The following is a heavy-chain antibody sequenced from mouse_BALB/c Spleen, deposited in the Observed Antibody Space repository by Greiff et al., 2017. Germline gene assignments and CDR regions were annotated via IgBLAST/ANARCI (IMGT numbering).Heavy chain of an antibody. CDR2: INPSTGYT. V-gene: IGHV1-7*01. Sequence: VQLQQSGAELAKPGASVKMSCKASGYTFTSYWMHWVKQRPGQGLEWIGYINPSTGYTEYNQKFKDKATLTADKSSSTAYMQLSSLTTEDSEVYVCARGGSYGGSYSGLAYWGQGTLVTVSA. J-gene: IGHJ3*01. D-gene: IGHD1-1*01. CDR3: ARGGSYGGSYSGLAY. CDR1: GYTFTSYW.